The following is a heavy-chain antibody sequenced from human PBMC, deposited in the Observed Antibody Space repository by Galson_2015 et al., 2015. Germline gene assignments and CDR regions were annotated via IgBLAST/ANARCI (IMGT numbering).Heavy chain of an antibody. CDR1: GYTFTSYD. CDR3: ARVWSESVLRFLEWVYYYYYMDV. V-gene: IGHV1-8*01. CDR2: MNPNSGNT. J-gene: IGHJ6*03. Sequence: SVKVSCKASGYTFTSYDINWVRQATGQRLEWMGWMNPNSGNTGYAQKFQGRVAMTRNTSISTAYMELSSLRSEDTAVYYCARVWSESVLRFLEWVYYYYYMDVWGKGTTVTVSS. D-gene: IGHD3-3*01.